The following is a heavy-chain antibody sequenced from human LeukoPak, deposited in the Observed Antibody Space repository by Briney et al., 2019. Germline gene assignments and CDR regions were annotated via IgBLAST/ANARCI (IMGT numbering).Heavy chain of an antibody. CDR1: GFTFSSYG. V-gene: IGHV3-23*01. Sequence: PGGSLRLSCATSGFTFSSYGMSWVRQAPGKGLEWVSGISGSDGSTYYADSVKGRFTISRDNSKNTLYLQMNSLRAEDTAVYYCGXDRIVGAXNRLRXGLXYWGQG. CDR3: GXDRIVGAXNRLRXGLXY. D-gene: IGHD1-26*01. J-gene: IGHJ4*02. CDR2: ISGSDGST.